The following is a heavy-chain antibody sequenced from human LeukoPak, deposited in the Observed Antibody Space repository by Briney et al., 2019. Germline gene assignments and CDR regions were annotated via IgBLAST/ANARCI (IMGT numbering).Heavy chain of an antibody. J-gene: IGHJ4*02. CDR3: ASLGGDYYDRGYYFDY. CDR2: IYYSGST. Sequence: PSETLSLTCTVSGGSTSSYYWSWIRQPPGKGLEWIGYIYYSGSTNYNPSLKSRVTISVDTSKNQFSLKLSSVTAADTAVYYCASLGGDYYDRGYYFDYWGQGTLVTVSS. V-gene: IGHV4-59*01. CDR1: GGSTSSYY. D-gene: IGHD3-22*01.